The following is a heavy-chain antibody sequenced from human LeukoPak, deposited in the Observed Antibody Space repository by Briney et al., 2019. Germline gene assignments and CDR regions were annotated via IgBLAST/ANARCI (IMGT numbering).Heavy chain of an antibody. CDR3: VRDRRDMVRGINIVRQYNYYYYMDV. CDR1: GFTFSDYS. J-gene: IGHJ6*03. CDR2: ISSSSTYI. D-gene: IGHD3-10*01. V-gene: IGHV3-21*01. Sequence: PGGSLRLSCAASGFTFSDYSMKWIRQAPGKGLEWVSSISSSSTYINYADSVKGRFTISRDNAMNSLYLQINSLRVEDTAVYYCVRDRRDMVRGINIVRQYNYYYYMDVWGKGTTVTISS.